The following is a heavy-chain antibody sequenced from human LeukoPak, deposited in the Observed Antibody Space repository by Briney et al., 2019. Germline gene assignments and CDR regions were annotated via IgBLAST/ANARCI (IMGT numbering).Heavy chain of an antibody. J-gene: IGHJ4*02. CDR1: GFAFTSYA. CDR3: AKERWLQPGGYFDC. V-gene: IGHV3-23*01. CDR2: ISGSGGST. Sequence: GGSLRLSCAASGFAFTSYAMSWVRQAPGKGLEWVSAISGSGGSTYYADSVKGRFTISRDNSKNTLYLQMNSLRVEDTAIYYCAKERWLQPGGYFDCWGQGTLVTVSS. D-gene: IGHD5-24*01.